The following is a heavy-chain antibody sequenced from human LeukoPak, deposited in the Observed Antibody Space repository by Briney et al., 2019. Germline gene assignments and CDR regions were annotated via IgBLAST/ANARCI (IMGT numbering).Heavy chain of an antibody. D-gene: IGHD5-24*01. V-gene: IGHV3-7*02. CDR3: ARAAGDGFNLRRDAYDI. Sequence: GGSLRLSCAASGFDLSTYWMTWVRQAPGKGLEWVANIKPDGSAKNYMDSVKGRFTISRDNAKNSLYLQMNSLRDEDTAVYYCARAAGDGFNLRRDAYDIWGQGTMVTVSS. CDR2: IKPDGSAK. CDR1: GFDLSTYW. J-gene: IGHJ3*02.